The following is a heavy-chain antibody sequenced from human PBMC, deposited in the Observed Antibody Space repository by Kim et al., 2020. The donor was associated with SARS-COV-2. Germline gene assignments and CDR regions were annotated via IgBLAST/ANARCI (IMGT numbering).Heavy chain of an antibody. D-gene: IGHD4-17*01. CDR1: GFTFSSYA. V-gene: IGHV3-23*03. CDR2: IYSGGSST. CDR3: AKDLLYGDYLGAFDI. J-gene: IGHJ3*02. Sequence: GGSLRLSCAASGFTFSSYAMSWVRQAPGKGLEWVSVIYSGGSSTYYADSVKGRFTISRDNSKNTLYLQMNSLRAEDTAVYYCAKDLLYGDYLGAFDIWGQGTMVTVSS.